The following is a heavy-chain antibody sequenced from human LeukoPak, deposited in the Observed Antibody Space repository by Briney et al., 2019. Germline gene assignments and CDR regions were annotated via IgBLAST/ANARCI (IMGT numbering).Heavy chain of an antibody. V-gene: IGHV3-48*03. CDR2: ISSSGSTI. CDR1: GFTFSSYE. CDR3: ARDRWGYSGSYDY. Sequence: GGSLRLSCAASGFTFSSYEMNWVRQAPGKGLEWVSYISSSGSTIYYADSVKGRFTISRDNAKNSLYLQMNSLRAEDTAVYYCARDRWGYSGSYDYWGQGTLVTVSS. J-gene: IGHJ4*02. D-gene: IGHD1-26*01.